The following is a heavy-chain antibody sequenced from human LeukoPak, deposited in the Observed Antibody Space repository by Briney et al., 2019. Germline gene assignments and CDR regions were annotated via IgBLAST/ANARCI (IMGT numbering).Heavy chain of an antibody. V-gene: IGHV1-69*05. CDR2: IIPIFGTA. Sequence: SVKVSFKASGGTFSSYAISWVRQAPGQGLEWMGGIIPIFGTANYAQKFQGRVTITTDESTSTAYMELSSLRSEDTAVYYCARAGYSSGWGYWFDPWGQGTLVTVSS. D-gene: IGHD6-19*01. CDR3: ARAGYSSGWGYWFDP. CDR1: GGTFSSYA. J-gene: IGHJ5*02.